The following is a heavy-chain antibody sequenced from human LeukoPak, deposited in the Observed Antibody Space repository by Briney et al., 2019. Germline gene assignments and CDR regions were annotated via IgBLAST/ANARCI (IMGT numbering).Heavy chain of an antibody. D-gene: IGHD2-8*01. CDR3: ARANLMAPETLDF. CDR2: INQDGSTK. J-gene: IGHJ4*02. V-gene: IGHV3-7*01. Sequence: GGSLRLSCAASGYTFRSYWMTWVRQAPGKGLEWVAHINQDGSTKNYAGSLKGRLTISRDNAKNSLFLQMNSLRADDTAVYYCARANLMAPETLDFWGQGTLVTVSS. CDR1: GYTFRSYW.